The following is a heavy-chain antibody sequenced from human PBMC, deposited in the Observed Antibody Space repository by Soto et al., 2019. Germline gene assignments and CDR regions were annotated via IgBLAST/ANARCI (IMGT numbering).Heavy chain of an antibody. CDR3: TRRTRDGYNWVAFDY. D-gene: IGHD5-12*01. CDR1: GFTFSSYA. CDR2: ISGSGGST. V-gene: IGHV3-23*01. J-gene: IGHJ4*02. Sequence: GGSLRLSCAASGFTFSSYAMSWVRQAPGKGLEWVSAISGSGGSTSYADSVKGRFTISRDNSKNTLYLQMNSLRAEDTAVYYCTRRTRDGYNWVAFDYWGQGTLVTVSS.